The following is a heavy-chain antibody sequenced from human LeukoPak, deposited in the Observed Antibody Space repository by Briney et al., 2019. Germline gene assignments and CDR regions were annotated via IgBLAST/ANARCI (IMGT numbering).Heavy chain of an antibody. J-gene: IGHJ6*02. CDR3: ARGRSSTYYYYGMDV. D-gene: IGHD2-2*01. V-gene: IGHV1-69*13. CDR1: GGTFSSYA. CDR2: IIPIFGTA. Sequence: GASVKVSCKASGGTFSSYAISWVRQAPGQGLEWMGGIIPIFGTANYAQKFQGRVTITADESTSTAYMELSSLRSEDTAVYYCARGRSSTYYYYGMDVWGQGTTVTVSS.